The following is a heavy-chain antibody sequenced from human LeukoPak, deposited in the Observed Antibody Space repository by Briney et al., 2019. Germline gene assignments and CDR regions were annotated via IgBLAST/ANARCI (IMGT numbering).Heavy chain of an antibody. V-gene: IGHV1-2*02. CDR1: GYTFTGYY. CDR3: ARPLVWGSYNDAFDV. J-gene: IGHJ3*01. Sequence: GASVKVSCKASGYTFTGYYMHWVRQAPGQGLEWMGWINPNSGGTNYAQKFQGRVTMTRDTSISTAYMELSRLRSDDTAVYFCARPLVWGSYNDAFDVWGQGTMVTVSS. CDR2: INPNSGGT. D-gene: IGHD3-16*01.